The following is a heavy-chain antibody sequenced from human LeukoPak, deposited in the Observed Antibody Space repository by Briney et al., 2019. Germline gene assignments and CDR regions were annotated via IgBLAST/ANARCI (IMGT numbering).Heavy chain of an antibody. V-gene: IGHV1-2*06. Sequence: ASVKVSRKASGYTFTGYYMHWVRQAPGQGLEWMGRINPNSGGTNYAPKFQGRVTMTRDTSISTAYMELSRLRSDDTAVYYCARDRITMVRGVITPRPDWFDPWGQGTLVTVSS. J-gene: IGHJ5*02. CDR3: ARDRITMVRGVITPRPDWFDP. CDR2: INPNSGGT. CDR1: GYTFTGYY. D-gene: IGHD3-10*01.